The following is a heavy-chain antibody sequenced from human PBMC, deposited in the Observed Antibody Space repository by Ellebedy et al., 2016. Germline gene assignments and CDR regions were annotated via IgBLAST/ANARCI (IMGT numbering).Heavy chain of an antibody. CDR3: ARGGWGYCSSTSCLPIDY. CDR2: INHSGST. V-gene: IGHV4-34*01. CDR1: GGSFSGYY. J-gene: IGHJ4*02. Sequence: SETLSLXXAVYGGSFSGYYWSWIRQPPGKGLEWIGEINHSGSTNYNPSLKSRVTISVDTSKNQFSLKLSSVTAADTAVYYCARGGWGYCSSTSCLPIDYWGQGTLVTVSS. D-gene: IGHD2-2*01.